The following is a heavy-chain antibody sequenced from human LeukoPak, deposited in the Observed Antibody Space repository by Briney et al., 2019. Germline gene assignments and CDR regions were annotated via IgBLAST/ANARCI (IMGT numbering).Heavy chain of an antibody. V-gene: IGHV3-53*01. Sequence: PGGSLRLSCAASGFSVSKNYMSWVRQAPGKGLEWVSLIYTGGSTYYADSVKGRFTISRDNSKNTLYLQMNSLRAEDTAVYYCARGGVLLAGKKFDYWGQGILVTVSS. J-gene: IGHJ4*02. CDR3: ARGGVLLAGKKFDY. CDR2: IYTGGST. D-gene: IGHD6-13*01. CDR1: GFSVSKNY.